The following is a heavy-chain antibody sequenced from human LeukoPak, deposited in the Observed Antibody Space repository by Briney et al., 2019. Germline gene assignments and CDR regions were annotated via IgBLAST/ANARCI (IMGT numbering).Heavy chain of an antibody. J-gene: IGHJ3*02. D-gene: IGHD2-2*01. CDR1: GFTFSSYW. Sequence: GGSLRLSCAASGFTFSSYWMSWVRQAPGKGREWVANIKQDGSEKYYVDSVKGRFTISRDNAKNSLYLQMNSLRAEDTAVYYCARERACSSTSCYSGAFDIWGQGTMVTVSS. CDR2: IKQDGSEK. CDR3: ARERACSSTSCYSGAFDI. V-gene: IGHV3-7*01.